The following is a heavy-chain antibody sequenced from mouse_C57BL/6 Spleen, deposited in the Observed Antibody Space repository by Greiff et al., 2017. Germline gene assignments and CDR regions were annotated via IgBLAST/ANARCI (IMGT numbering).Heavy chain of an antibody. D-gene: IGHD1-1*01. CDR2: INPSSGYT. CDR1: GYTFTSYT. CDR3: ARYDYGSTPFDY. V-gene: IGHV1-4*01. Sequence: QVQLKQSGAELARPGASVKMSCKASGYTFTSYTMHWVKQRPGQGLEWIGYINPSSGYTKYNQKFKDKATLTADKSSSTAYMQLSSLTSEDSAVYYCARYDYGSTPFDYWGQGTTLTVSS. J-gene: IGHJ2*01.